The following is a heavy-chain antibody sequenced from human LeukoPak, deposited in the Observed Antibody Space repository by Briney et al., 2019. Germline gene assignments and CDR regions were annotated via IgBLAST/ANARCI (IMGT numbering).Heavy chain of an antibody. V-gene: IGHV3-48*01. Sequence: GGSLRLSCAASRLTFSSYSMNWVRQAPGKGLEWISYISSGSSTIYYADSVKGRFTISRDNAKNSLYLHLSSLRAEDTAVYYCARSGSSYDGSQSWFDYWGQGTLVTISS. CDR3: ARSGSSYDGSQSWFDY. J-gene: IGHJ4*02. CDR2: ISSGSSTI. D-gene: IGHD3-22*01. CDR1: RLTFSSYS.